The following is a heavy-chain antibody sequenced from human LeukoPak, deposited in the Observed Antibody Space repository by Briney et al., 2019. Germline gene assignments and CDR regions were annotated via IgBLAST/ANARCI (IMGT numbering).Heavy chain of an antibody. V-gene: IGHV4-34*12. CDR2: IFYSGST. CDR1: GGSFSGYY. D-gene: IGHD3-10*01. Sequence: SETLSLTCAVYGGSFSGYYWSWIRQPPGKGLEWIGNIFYSGSTYYGPSLKSRLTISLDTSRNQFSLKLNSVTAADTAVYYCAKSNGYGLIDIWGQGTMVTVSS. J-gene: IGHJ3*02. CDR3: AKSNGYGLIDI.